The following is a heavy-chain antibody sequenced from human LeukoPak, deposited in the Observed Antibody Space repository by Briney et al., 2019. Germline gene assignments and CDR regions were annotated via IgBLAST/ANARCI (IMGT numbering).Heavy chain of an antibody. CDR1: GYTFTDYY. J-gene: IGHJ4*02. CDR2: INPNTDRT. V-gene: IGHV1-2*02. D-gene: IGHD3-10*01. Sequence: ASVKVSCKASGYTFTDYYIYRVRQAPGQGLEWMGWINPNTDRTDYAHSFQGRVTMTRDTSISTAYMELSRLRPEDTAVYYCARYGEGSGSYYPNIDYWGQGTLVTVSS. CDR3: ARYGEGSGSYYPNIDY.